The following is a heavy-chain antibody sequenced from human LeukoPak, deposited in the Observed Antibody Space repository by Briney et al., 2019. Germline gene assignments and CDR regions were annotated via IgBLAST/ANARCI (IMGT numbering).Heavy chain of an antibody. V-gene: IGHV4-39*01. Sequence: SETLSLTCSVSGGSINSTSYFWGWVRQPPGKGLEWIGSIYYTGDAYYNPSLKSRVTISIDTSKDQLSLKLTSVTAADTAVYYCARTPLRIVGVRWYYFDYWGQGTLVTVSS. CDR2: IYYTGDA. J-gene: IGHJ4*02. CDR3: ARTPLRIVGVRWYYFDY. D-gene: IGHD1-26*01. CDR1: GGSINSTSYF.